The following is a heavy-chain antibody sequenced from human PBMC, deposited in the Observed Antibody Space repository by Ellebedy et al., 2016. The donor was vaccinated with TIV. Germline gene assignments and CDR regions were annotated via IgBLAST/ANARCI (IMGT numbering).Heavy chain of an antibody. CDR1: GFTFSTFG. J-gene: IGHJ3*01. D-gene: IGHD6-13*01. CDR3: AKVSGGRTWFNAFDV. CDR2: IRNDGSNK. Sequence: PGGSLRLSCAASGFTFSTFGMHWVRLAPGKGLEWVAFIRNDGSNKYYADSVRGRFTVSRDNSRNTLSLQMNSLRTEDTAIYFCAKVSGGRTWFNAFDVWGQGTMVTVSS. V-gene: IGHV3-30*02.